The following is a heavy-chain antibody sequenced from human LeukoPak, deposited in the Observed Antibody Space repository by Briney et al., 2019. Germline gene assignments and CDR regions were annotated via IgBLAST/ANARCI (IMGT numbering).Heavy chain of an antibody. V-gene: IGHV4-34*01. D-gene: IGHD3-22*01. J-gene: IGHJ4*02. CDR2: INHSGST. CDR1: GGSVSGYY. Sequence: PSETLSLTCDVYGGSVSGYYWSWIRQPPGKGLEWIGEINHSGSTNHNPSLKSRVTISVDTSKNQFSLKLSSVTAADTAVYYCACSGYDSSGYIAYWGQGTLVTVSS. CDR3: ACSGYDSSGYIAY.